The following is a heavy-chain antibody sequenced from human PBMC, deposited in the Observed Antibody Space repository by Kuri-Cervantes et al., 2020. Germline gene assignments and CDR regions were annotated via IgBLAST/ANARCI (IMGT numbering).Heavy chain of an antibody. V-gene: IGHV3-30*18. D-gene: IGHD3-22*01. CDR3: AKGYDSSGEYYFDY. CDR2: ISYDGSNK. Sequence: GESLKISCAASGFTFSSYGMHWVRQAPGKGLEWVAVISYDGSNKYYADSVKGRFTISRDNSKNTLYLQMNSLRAEDTAVYYCAKGYDSSGEYYFDYWGQGTLVTCYS. J-gene: IGHJ4*02. CDR1: GFTFSSYG.